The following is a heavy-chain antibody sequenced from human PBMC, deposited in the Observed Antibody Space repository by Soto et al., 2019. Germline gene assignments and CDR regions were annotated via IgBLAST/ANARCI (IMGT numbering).Heavy chain of an antibody. CDR3: ASPTGDHGDY. CDR1: GASISSGDYY. D-gene: IGHD2-21*02. CDR2: IYYTGST. J-gene: IGHJ4*02. V-gene: IGHV4-30-4*01. Sequence: QVQLQESGPGLVKPSQTLSLTCTVSGASISSGDYYWSWIRQPPGKGLEWIGCIYYTGSTYYNPSLKSRVTISVDTSKNQFSLRLTSVTAADTAVYYCASPTGDHGDYWGQGPLITVSS.